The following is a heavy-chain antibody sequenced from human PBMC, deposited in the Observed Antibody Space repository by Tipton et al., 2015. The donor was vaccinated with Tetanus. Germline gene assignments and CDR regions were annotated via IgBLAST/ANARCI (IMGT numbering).Heavy chain of an antibody. CDR1: GFTVSSNY. V-gene: IGHV3-53*01. CDR2: IYSGGST. Sequence: QLVQSGGGLIQPGGSLRLSCAASGFTVSSNYMSWVRQAPGKGLEWVSAIYSGGSTYYADSVKGRFTISRDNSKNTLYLQMNSLRAEDTAVYYCARERDEYSLNWFDPWGQGTLVTVSS. CDR3: ARERDEYSLNWFDP. J-gene: IGHJ5*02. D-gene: IGHD6-6*01.